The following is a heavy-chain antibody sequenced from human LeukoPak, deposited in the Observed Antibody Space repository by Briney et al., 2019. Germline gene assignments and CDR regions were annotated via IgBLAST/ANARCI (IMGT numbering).Heavy chain of an antibody. J-gene: IGHJ4*02. D-gene: IGHD4-17*01. CDR3: AKASIYGDYYYYFDY. V-gene: IGHV3-9*01. Sequence: GGSLRLSCAASGFTLDDYAMHWVRQAPGKGLEWVSGISWNSGSIGYADSVKGRFTISRDNAKNSLYLQMNSLRAEDTALYYCAKASIYGDYYYYFDYWGQGTLVTVSS. CDR1: GFTLDDYA. CDR2: ISWNSGSI.